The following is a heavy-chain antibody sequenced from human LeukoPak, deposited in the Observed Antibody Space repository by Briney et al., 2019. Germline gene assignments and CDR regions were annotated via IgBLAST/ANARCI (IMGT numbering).Heavy chain of an antibody. CDR2: INHSGST. CDR3: ARRDSSSWYPDY. CDR1: GGSISSGSYY. D-gene: IGHD6-13*01. J-gene: IGHJ4*02. V-gene: IGHV4-39*07. Sequence: SETLSLTCTVSGGSISSGSYYWGWIRQPPGKGLEWIGEINHSGSTNYNPSLKSRVTISVDTSKNQFSLKLSSVTAADTAVYYCARRDSSSWYPDYWGQGTLVTVSS.